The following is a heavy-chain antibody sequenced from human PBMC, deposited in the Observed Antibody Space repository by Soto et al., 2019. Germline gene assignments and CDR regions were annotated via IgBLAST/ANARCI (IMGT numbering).Heavy chain of an antibody. J-gene: IGHJ4*02. CDR3: ASSLVFDY. Sequence: GGSLRLSCAASGFAVSSNYMNWVRQAPGKGLEWVSVIYSGGRTYYADSVKGRVTISRDNSKNTLYLQMNSLRAEDTAVYYCASSLVFDYWGQGTVVTV. CDR1: GFAVSSNY. CDR2: IYSGGRT. D-gene: IGHD6-6*01. V-gene: IGHV3-53*01.